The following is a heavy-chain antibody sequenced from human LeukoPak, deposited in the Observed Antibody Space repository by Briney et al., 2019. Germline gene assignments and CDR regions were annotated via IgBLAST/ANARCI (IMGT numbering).Heavy chain of an antibody. CDR2: ISGSGGST. D-gene: IGHD2-15*01. V-gene: IGHV3-23*01. Sequence: GGSLRLSCAASGFTFSSYAMSWVRQAPGKGLEWVSAISGSGGSTYYADSVKGRLTISRDNSKSTLYLHMNSLRHDDTAVYYCAKASGGSVLEDWGHGSLVIVSS. CDR3: AKASGGSVLED. CDR1: GFTFSSYA. J-gene: IGHJ4*01.